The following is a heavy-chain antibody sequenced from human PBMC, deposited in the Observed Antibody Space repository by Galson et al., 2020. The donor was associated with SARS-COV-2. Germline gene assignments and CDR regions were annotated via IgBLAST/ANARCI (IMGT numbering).Heavy chain of an antibody. J-gene: IGHJ4*02. CDR1: GFSLTTTGVG. CDR3: AYTKNAVLFDY. V-gene: IGHV2-5*02. CDR2: IYWDDDK. D-gene: IGHD6-19*01. Sequence: SGPTLVKPTQTLTLTCTFSGFSLTTTGVGVGWIRQPPGKALEWLSLIYWDDDKRYTPSLKSRLIITKDTSKNQVVLTMTDMDPVDTATYYCAYTKNAVLFDYWGQGTLVTVSS.